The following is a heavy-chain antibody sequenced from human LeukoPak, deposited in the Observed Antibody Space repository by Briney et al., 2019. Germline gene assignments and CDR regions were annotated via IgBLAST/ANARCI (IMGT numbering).Heavy chain of an antibody. J-gene: IGHJ3*02. CDR2: INPGGGTT. CDR1: GYSFTNHY. CDR3: ARGGFTTMVRGVIITLDAFDI. V-gene: IGHV1-46*01. Sequence: ASVKVSCKASGYSFTNHYLHWVRQAPGQGFEWMGIINPGGGTTTYAQKFQGRVTMTRDTSTSTVYMELSSLRSEDTAVYYCARGGFTTMVRGVIITLDAFDIWGQGTMVTVSS. D-gene: IGHD3-10*01.